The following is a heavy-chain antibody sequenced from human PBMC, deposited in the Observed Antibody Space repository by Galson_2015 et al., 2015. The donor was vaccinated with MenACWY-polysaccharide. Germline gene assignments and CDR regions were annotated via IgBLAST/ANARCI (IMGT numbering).Heavy chain of an antibody. CDR1: GFTFSSYA. CDR2: VSNSGGNT. J-gene: IGHJ4*02. CDR3: ARPSSGGSYYND. D-gene: IGHD2-15*01. V-gene: IGHV3-23*01. Sequence: SLRLSCAASGFTFSSYALTWVRQAPGAGLEWVSSVSNSGGNTYYADSVKGRFTISRDNSKNTLYLQMNTLRAEDTAVYYCARPSSGGSYYNDWGQGTLVTVSS.